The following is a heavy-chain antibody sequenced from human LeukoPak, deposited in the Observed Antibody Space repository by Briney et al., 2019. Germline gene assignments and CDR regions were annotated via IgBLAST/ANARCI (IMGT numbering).Heavy chain of an antibody. V-gene: IGHV1-69*05. Sequence: GASVKVSCKASGGTFSSYAISWVRQAPGQGLEWMGGIIPIFGTANYAQKFQGRVTITTDESTSTAYMELSSLRSEDTAVYYCARVPRTGRFENWNYDGAYYFDYWGQGTLVTVSS. CDR3: ARVPRTGRFENWNYDGAYYFDY. J-gene: IGHJ4*02. CDR1: GGTFSSYA. D-gene: IGHD1-7*01. CDR2: IIPIFGTA.